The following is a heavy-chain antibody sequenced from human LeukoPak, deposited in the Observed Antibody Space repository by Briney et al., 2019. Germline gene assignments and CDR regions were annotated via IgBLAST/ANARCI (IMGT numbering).Heavy chain of an antibody. V-gene: IGHV4-39*07. CDR2: IYYSGST. CDR1: GGSISSSSYY. D-gene: IGHD4-17*01. Sequence: SETLSLTCTVSGGSISSSSYYWGWIRQPPGKGLEWIGSIYYSGSTYYNLSLKSRVTISVDTSKNQFSLKLSSVTAADTAVYYCASVYDYGDNGWFDPWGQGTLVTVSS. CDR3: ASVYDYGDNGWFDP. J-gene: IGHJ5*02.